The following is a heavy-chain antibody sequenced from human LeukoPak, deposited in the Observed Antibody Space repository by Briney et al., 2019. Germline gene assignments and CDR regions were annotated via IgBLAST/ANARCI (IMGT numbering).Heavy chain of an antibody. Sequence: SETLSLTCSVSGGSIRDVNYYWGWIRQPPGKGPEWIGSIYYSESTYYNPSLKSRVTISMDTSKNQFSLKLTSVTAADTAVYYCVRDEHLYCSGGSGYREGFWFDPWGQGMLVTVSS. V-gene: IGHV4-39*07. CDR3: VRDEHLYCSGGSGYREGFWFDP. D-gene: IGHD2-15*01. CDR2: IYYSEST. CDR1: GGSIRDVNYY. J-gene: IGHJ5*02.